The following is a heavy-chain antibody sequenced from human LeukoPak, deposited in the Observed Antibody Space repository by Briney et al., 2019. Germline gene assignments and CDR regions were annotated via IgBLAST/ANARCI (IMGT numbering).Heavy chain of an antibody. J-gene: IGHJ3*02. V-gene: IGHV1-2*02. Sequence: ASVKVSCKASGYTFTGYYMHWVRQAPGQGLEWMGWINPNSGGTNYAQKFQGRVTMTRDTSISTAYMELSRLRSDDTAVYYCARERMYYDFWSGYYRPGRDAIDIWGQGTMVTVSS. CDR3: ARERMYYDFWSGYYRPGRDAIDI. CDR2: INPNSGGT. D-gene: IGHD3-3*01. CDR1: GYTFTGYY.